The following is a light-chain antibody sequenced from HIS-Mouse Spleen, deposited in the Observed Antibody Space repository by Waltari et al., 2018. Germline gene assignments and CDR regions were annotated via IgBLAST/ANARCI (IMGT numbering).Light chain of an antibody. CDR3: SSYAGSNNLV. CDR2: EVS. CDR1: SSDVGGYNY. Sequence: QSALTQPPSASGSPGQSVTISCTGTSSDVGGYNYVSWYQQHPGKAPKLMIYEVSKRPSGVPCRFSGSKSGNTGSLTVSGLQAEDEADYYCSSYAGSNNLVFGGGTKLTVL. V-gene: IGLV2-8*01. J-gene: IGLJ2*01.